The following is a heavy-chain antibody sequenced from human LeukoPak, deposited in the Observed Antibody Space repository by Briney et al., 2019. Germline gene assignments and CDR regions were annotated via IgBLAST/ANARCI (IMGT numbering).Heavy chain of an antibody. V-gene: IGHV3-23*01. CDR3: AKRTGTGWFGY. J-gene: IGHJ4*02. Sequence: PGGSLRLSCVASGFTFSGYAMSWVRQAPGKGLEWVSTIASGGSTYYADSVRARFTISRDNSKITLYLQLSTLRAEDTAVYFCAKRTGTGWFGYWGQGTLVTVSS. D-gene: IGHD1-14*01. CDR1: GFTFSGYA. CDR2: IASGGST.